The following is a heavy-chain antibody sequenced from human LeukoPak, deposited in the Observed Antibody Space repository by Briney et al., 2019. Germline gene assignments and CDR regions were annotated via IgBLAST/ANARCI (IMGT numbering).Heavy chain of an antibody. V-gene: IGHV3-48*01. CDR2: ISSSSSTI. CDR1: GFTFSSYS. CDR3: AKDGASYDSSGYYDSPDY. Sequence: GGSLRLSCAASGFTFSSYSMNWVRQAPGKGLEWVSYISSSSSTIYYADSVKGRFTISRDNSKNTLYLQMNSLRAEDTAVYYCAKDGASYDSSGYYDSPDYWGQGTLVTVSS. D-gene: IGHD3-22*01. J-gene: IGHJ4*02.